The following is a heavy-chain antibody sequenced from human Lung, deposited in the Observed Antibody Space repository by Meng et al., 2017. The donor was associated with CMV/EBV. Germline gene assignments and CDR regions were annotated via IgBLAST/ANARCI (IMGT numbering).Heavy chain of an antibody. CDR1: GFTLSNYW. Sequence: GGSXRLXXVASGFTLSNYWMTWVRQAPGKALEWVANINQDGSQSYYVDSVRGRFTITRDNGGNSLYLQMNSLGGDDTAVYYCARGPNEDGGVTLDNWGQGXLVTVSS. D-gene: IGHD5-24*01. CDR2: INQDGSQS. CDR3: ARGPNEDGGVTLDN. V-gene: IGHV3-7*04. J-gene: IGHJ4*02.